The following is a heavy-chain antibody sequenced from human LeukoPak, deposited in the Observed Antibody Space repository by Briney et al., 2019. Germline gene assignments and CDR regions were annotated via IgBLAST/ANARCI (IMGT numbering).Heavy chain of an antibody. CDR3: AREKSGKRYCSGGSCYYFDY. V-gene: IGHV4-34*01. CDR2: INHSGST. Sequence: SETLSLTCAVYGGSFSGYYWSWIRQPPGKGLEWIGEINHSGSTNYNPFLKSRVTISVDTSKNQFSLKLSSVTAADTAVYYCAREKSGKRYCSGGSCYYFDYWGQGTLVTVSS. CDR1: GGSFSGYY. D-gene: IGHD2-15*01. J-gene: IGHJ4*02.